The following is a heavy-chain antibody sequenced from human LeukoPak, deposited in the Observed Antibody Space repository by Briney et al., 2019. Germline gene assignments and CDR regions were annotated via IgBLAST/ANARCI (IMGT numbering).Heavy chain of an antibody. Sequence: ASVKVSCKASGYTFTSYDINWVRQATGQGLEWMGWMNPNSGNTGYAQKLQGRVTMTTDTSTSTAYMELRSLRSDDTAVYYCARDKTGTIRPWGQGTLVTVSS. V-gene: IGHV1-8*01. CDR2: MNPNSGNT. J-gene: IGHJ4*02. CDR1: GYTFTSYD. CDR3: ARDKTGTIRP. D-gene: IGHD1-1*01.